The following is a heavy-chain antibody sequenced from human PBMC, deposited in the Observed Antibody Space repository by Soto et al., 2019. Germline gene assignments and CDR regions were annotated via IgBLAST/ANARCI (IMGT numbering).Heavy chain of an antibody. D-gene: IGHD3-3*01. CDR3: ARETNYDVWSDYYVGCDY. CDR2: IRTYNGNT. V-gene: IGHV1-18*04. J-gene: IGHJ4*02. Sequence: ASVKVASKASGDTFASYGISWVRQAPGQGLEWMGCIRTYNGNTNYTEKFQGRVSMTTDTSTSTAYMELRSLRSDDTAVYYFARETNYDVWSDYYVGCDYWGQGTLVTVSS. CDR1: GDTFASYG.